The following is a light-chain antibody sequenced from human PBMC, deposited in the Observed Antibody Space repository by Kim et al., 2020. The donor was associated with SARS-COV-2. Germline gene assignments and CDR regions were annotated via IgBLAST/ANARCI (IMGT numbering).Light chain of an antibody. CDR2: KAS. J-gene: IGKJ4*01. CDR3: QQYNTYPLT. CDR1: QSISSW. V-gene: IGKV1-5*03. Sequence: DIQMTQSPSTLSASVGDRVTITCRASQSISSWLAWYQQKPGKAPKLLIYKASTLESGVPSRFSGSGSGTEFTLTICGLQPDDFATYYCQQYNTYPLTFGGGTKVEIK.